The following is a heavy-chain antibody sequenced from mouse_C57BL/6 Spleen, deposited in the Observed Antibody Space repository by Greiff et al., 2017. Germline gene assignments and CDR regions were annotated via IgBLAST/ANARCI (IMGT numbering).Heavy chain of an antibody. CDR3: ARATVVPSFDY. Sequence: EVQLVESGGGLVKPGGSLKLSCAASGFTFSSYAMSWVRQTPEKRLEWVATISDGGSYTYYPDNVKGRVTISRDNAKNNLYLQMSHLKSEDTAMYYCARATVVPSFDYWGQGTTRTVSS. CDR1: GFTFSSYA. J-gene: IGHJ2*01. V-gene: IGHV5-4*01. CDR2: ISDGGSYT. D-gene: IGHD1-1*01.